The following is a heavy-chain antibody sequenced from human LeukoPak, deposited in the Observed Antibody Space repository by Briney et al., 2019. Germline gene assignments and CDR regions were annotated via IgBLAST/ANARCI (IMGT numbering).Heavy chain of an antibody. CDR3: AKETRDSGGYQY. J-gene: IGHJ4*02. CDR1: GGPFSSYA. CDR2: IIPMFGTA. V-gene: IGHV1-69*13. Sequence: SVKVSCKASGGPFSSYAISWVRQAPGQGLEWMGGIIPMFGTASYAQKFQGKVTITADASRRTAYMELNSLRSEDTAVYYCAKETRDSGGYQYWGQGTLVTVSS. D-gene: IGHD3-22*01.